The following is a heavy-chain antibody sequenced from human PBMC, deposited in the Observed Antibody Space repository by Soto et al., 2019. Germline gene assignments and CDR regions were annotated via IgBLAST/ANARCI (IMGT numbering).Heavy chain of an antibody. V-gene: IGHV3-33*05. Sequence: QVQLVESGGGVVQPGTSLRLSCVGSGFTFRSYVIHWVRQAPGKGLEWVALTSYDGSNNFYGDSGKGRFTISRHNSRNTVELQMDSLTSEDTALYYCARWGTTGGLDVWGQGTLVSVSS. J-gene: IGHJ4*02. D-gene: IGHD3-16*01. CDR1: GFTFRSYV. CDR2: TSYDGSNN. CDR3: ARWGTTGGLDV.